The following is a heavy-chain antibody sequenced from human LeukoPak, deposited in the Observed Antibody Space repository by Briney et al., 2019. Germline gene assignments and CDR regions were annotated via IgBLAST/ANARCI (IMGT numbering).Heavy chain of an antibody. V-gene: IGHV3-33*01. CDR3: AREKLNRGYFDY. Sequence: PGGSLRLSCAASGFTFSSYGMHCVPQAPGKGLEGVAVIWYYGSNKYYEDSVQGRFTISRDNSKNTLYLQMNSLRAEDTAVYYCAREKLNRGYFDYWGQGTLVTVSS. J-gene: IGHJ4*02. CDR1: GFTFSSYG. CDR2: IWYYGSNK. D-gene: IGHD3-10*01.